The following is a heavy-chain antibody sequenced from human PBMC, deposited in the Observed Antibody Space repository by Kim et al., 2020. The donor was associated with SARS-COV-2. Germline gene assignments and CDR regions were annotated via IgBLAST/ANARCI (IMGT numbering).Heavy chain of an antibody. V-gene: IGHV3-33*06. Sequence: GGSLRLSCAASGFTFSSYGMHWVRQAPGKGLEWVAVIWYDGSNKYYADSVKGRFTISRDNSKNTLYLQMNSLRAEDTAVYYCAKASFYDSSGYPKPYYYYGMGVWGHGTTVTVSS. D-gene: IGHD3-22*01. CDR3: AKASFYDSSGYPKPYYYYGMGV. CDR1: GFTFSSYG. CDR2: IWYDGSNK. J-gene: IGHJ6*02.